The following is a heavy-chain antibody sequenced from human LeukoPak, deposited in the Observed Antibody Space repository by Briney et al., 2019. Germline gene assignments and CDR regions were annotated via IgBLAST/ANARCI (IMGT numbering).Heavy chain of an antibody. CDR3: ARDGTSTYYYDSSNIMGYYFDY. J-gene: IGHJ4*02. CDR2: ISYDGSNK. V-gene: IGHV3-30*03. D-gene: IGHD3-22*01. Sequence: PGRSLRLSCAASGFTFSSYGMHWVRQAPGKGLEWVAVISYDGSNKYYADSVKGRFTISRDNSKNTLYLQMNSLRAEDTAVYYCARDGTSTYYYDSSNIMGYYFDYWGRGTLVTVSS. CDR1: GFTFSSYG.